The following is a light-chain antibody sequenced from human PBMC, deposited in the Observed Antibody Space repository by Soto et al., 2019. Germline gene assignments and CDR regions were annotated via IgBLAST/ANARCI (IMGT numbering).Light chain of an antibody. Sequence: QSSLSQPASVSGSPVQSITISCTGTSRDVCAYNSISWYQQHPGKSPKLIIYEVINRPSGVSNRFSGSKSVNTASLTRSGLQPEDEADYYCSSYTRIXTVVVGGGTK. CDR3: SSYTRIXTVV. J-gene: IGLJ2*01. V-gene: IGLV2-14*01. CDR2: EVI. CDR1: SRDVCAYNS.